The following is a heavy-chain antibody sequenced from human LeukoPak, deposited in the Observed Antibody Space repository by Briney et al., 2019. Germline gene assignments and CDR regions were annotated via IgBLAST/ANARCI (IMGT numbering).Heavy chain of an antibody. V-gene: IGHV3-74*01. CDR2: INSDGSST. CDR1: GFTFSSYW. CDR3: ATLAYYYDSSGYTTDDAFDI. D-gene: IGHD3-22*01. Sequence: GGSLRLSCAASGFTFSSYWMHWVRQAPGKGLVWVSRINSDGSSTSYADSVKGRFTISRDNAKNTLYLQMNSLRAEDTAVYYCATLAYYYDSSGYTTDDAFDIWGQGTMVTVSS. J-gene: IGHJ3*02.